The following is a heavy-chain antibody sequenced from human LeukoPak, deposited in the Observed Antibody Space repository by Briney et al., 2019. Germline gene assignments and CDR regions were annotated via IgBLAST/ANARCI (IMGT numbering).Heavy chain of an antibody. CDR1: GFTFSSYW. D-gene: IGHD1-1*01. CDR2: MNQDGAKK. CDR3: TSGTTRHY. J-gene: IGHJ4*02. Sequence: GGSLRLSCAASGFTFSSYWMSWVRQAPGKGLEWVAYMNQDGAKKSYVDSVKGRFTISRDNAKSSLSLQMNSLRAEDTALYYCTSGTTRHYWGQGTLVRVSS. V-gene: IGHV3-7*01.